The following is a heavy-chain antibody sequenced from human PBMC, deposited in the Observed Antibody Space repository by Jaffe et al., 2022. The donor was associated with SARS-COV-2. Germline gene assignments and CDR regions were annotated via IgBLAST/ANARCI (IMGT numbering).Heavy chain of an antibody. V-gene: IGHV4-39*01. CDR3: TRYPTAIVAFDM. CDR1: GGSISSSSYY. Sequence: QLQLQESGPGLVKPSETLSLTCTVSGGSISSSSYYWGWIRQSPGKGLECIGTIYYSGNPYYNPSLKSRVTISIDTSKSQFSLKLTSVTAADTAVYYCTRYPTAIVAFDMWGQGTMVIVSS. D-gene: IGHD2-21*02. J-gene: IGHJ3*02. CDR2: IYYSGNP.